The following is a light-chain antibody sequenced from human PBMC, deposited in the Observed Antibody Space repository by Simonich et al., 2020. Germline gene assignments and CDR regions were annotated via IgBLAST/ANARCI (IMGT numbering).Light chain of an antibody. CDR3: SSYTSGSTLV. CDR1: SSDVGGYNY. CDR2: DVR. Sequence: QSALTQPASVSGSPGQSITISCTGTSSDVGGYNYVSWYQQHPGKAPKLMIYDVRKRPSWVSKRFSGAKSGNTASLTISGLQAEDEADYYCSSYTSGSTLVFGGGTKLTVL. J-gene: IGLJ3*02. V-gene: IGLV2-14*01.